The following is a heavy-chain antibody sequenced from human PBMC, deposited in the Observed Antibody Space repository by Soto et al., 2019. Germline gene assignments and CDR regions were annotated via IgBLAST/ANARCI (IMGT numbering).Heavy chain of an antibody. CDR1: GFTFSDHY. V-gene: IGHV3-11*01. Sequence: PGGSLRLSCAASGFTFSDHYMAWFRQTPERGLEWLAYISHRSLTVYHARSVKDRFSISRDDATDSLYLQMNSLRVEDTAVYFCARGGGSSPFDYWGQGXVVTVYS. D-gene: IGHD6-6*01. CDR2: ISHRSLTV. CDR3: ARGGGSSPFDY. J-gene: IGHJ4*02.